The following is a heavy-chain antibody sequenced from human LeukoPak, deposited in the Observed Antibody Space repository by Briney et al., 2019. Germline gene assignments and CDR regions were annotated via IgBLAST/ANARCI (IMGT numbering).Heavy chain of an antibody. J-gene: IGHJ5*02. D-gene: IGHD2-2*01. CDR1: GYTFTSYG. CDR2: ISAYNGNT. V-gene: IGHV1-18*01. CDR3: ARTQDPIVVVPAALTGGWFDP. Sequence: ASVKVSCKASGYTFTSYGISWVRQAPGQGLEWMGWISAYNGNTNYAQKLQGRVTMTTDTSTSTAYMELRSLRSDDTAVYYCARTQDPIVVVPAALTGGWFDPWAREPWSPSPQ.